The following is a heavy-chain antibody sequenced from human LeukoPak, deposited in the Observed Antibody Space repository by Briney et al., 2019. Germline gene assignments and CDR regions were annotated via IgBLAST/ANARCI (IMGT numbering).Heavy chain of an antibody. CDR3: ARAGDGSGALQRSFIDF. Sequence: AETLSQTCAVYGGSFSGHYWSWVRQPPGRGLEWVGEIHHSGSPNFWYQSGVTNCNPYLTSRVTISVDTSKNQFSLKLSSVTAADTAVYYCARAGDGSGALQRSFIDFWDQGILVTVSS. D-gene: IGHD3-10*01. CDR1: GGSFSGHY. CDR2: IHHSGSPNFWYQSGVT. V-gene: IGHV4-34*01. J-gene: IGHJ4*02.